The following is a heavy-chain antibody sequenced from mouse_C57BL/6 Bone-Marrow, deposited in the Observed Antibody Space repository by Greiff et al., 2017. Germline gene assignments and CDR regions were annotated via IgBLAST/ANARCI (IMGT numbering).Heavy chain of an antibody. Sequence: EVQLQQSGPGLVKPSQSLSLTCSVTGYSITSGYYWNWIRQFPGNKLEWMGYISYDGSNNYNPSLKNRISITRDTSKNQFFLKLNSVTTEDTATYYCARNDWYFDVWGTGTTVTVSS. CDR3: ARNDWYFDV. V-gene: IGHV3-6*01. CDR1: GYSITSGYY. J-gene: IGHJ1*03. CDR2: ISYDGSN.